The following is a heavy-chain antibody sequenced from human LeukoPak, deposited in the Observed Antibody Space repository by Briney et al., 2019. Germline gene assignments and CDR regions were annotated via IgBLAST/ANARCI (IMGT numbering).Heavy chain of an antibody. Sequence: PGGSLRLSCAASGFTFDKAWMTWVRQAPGKGLEWVGRIKSKSHGWTIDYAAPVKGRFTISRYDSENTVYLQMSSLRTEDTAMYYCTTSTVPGIDYWGQGIQVTVSS. D-gene: IGHD6-19*01. CDR2: IKSKSHGWTI. CDR1: GFTFDKAW. J-gene: IGHJ4*02. CDR3: TTSTVPGIDY. V-gene: IGHV3-15*01.